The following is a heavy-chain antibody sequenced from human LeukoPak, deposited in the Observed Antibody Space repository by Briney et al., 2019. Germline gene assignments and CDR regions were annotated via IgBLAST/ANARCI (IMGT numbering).Heavy chain of an antibody. J-gene: IGHJ6*03. CDR2: INHSGST. V-gene: IGHV4-34*01. D-gene: IGHD6-19*01. CDR3: ARYGSGWYYYYYYMDV. CDR1: GRSISSYY. Sequence: PSETLSLTCTVSGRSISSYYWSWIRQPPGKGLEWIGEINHSGSTNYNPSLKSRVPISVDTCKHQFSLKLSSVTAADTAVYYCARYGSGWYYYYYYMDVWGKGATVTISS.